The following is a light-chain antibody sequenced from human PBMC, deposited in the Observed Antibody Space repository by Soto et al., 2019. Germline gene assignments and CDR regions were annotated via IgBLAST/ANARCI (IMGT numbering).Light chain of an antibody. J-gene: IGKJ4*01. CDR3: QQRSNWT. V-gene: IGKV3-11*01. Sequence: DIVMTQSPATLSLSPGERAALSCRASQSVSSYLAWYQQKPGQAPRLLIYDASNRATGIPARFSGSGSGTDFTLTNSSLEPEDFAVYYCQQRSNWTFGGGTKVEIK. CDR1: QSVSSY. CDR2: DAS.